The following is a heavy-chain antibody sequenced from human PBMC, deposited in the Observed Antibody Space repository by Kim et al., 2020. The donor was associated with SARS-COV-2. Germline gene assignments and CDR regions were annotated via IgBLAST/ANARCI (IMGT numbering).Heavy chain of an antibody. CDR1: GFTFSSYG. V-gene: IGHV3-33*06. Sequence: GGSLRLSCAASGFTFSSYGMHWVRQAPGKGLEWVAVIWYDGSNKYYADSVKGRFTISRDNSKNTLYLQMNSLRAEDTAVYYCAKDLLGYCSGGSCYSGYFDLWGRGTLVTVSS. CDR2: IWYDGSNK. D-gene: IGHD2-15*01. J-gene: IGHJ2*01. CDR3: AKDLLGYCSGGSCYSGYFDL.